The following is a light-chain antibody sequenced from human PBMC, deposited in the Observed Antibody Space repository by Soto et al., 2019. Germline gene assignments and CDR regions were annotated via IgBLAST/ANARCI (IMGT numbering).Light chain of an antibody. CDR3: QQRSNWPPVT. CDR1: QSVSSY. Sequence: EIVLTQSPATLSLSPGERATLSCRASQSVSSYLAWYQQKPGQPPRLLIYDASNRATGIPARFSGSGSGTDFTLTISSLEPEVFAVYYCQQRSNWPPVTFGQGTRLEIK. V-gene: IGKV3-11*01. CDR2: DAS. J-gene: IGKJ5*01.